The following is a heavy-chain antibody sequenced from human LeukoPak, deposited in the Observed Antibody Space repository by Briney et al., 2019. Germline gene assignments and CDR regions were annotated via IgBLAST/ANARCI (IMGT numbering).Heavy chain of an antibody. J-gene: IGHJ4*02. CDR1: GFTFSSYW. Sequence: GGSLRLSCAASGFTFSSYWMSWVRQAPGKGLEWVANIKQDGSEKYYVDSVKGRFTISRDNAKNSLYLQMNSLRAEDTAVYHCARDPLGYSSGGFHWGQGTLVTVSS. CDR2: IKQDGSEK. V-gene: IGHV3-7*01. D-gene: IGHD6-19*01. CDR3: ARDPLGYSSGGFH.